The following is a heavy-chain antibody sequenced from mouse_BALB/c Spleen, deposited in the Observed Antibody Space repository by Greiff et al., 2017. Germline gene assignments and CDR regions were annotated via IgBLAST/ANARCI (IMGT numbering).Heavy chain of an antibody. CDR1: GYTFTSYW. Sequence: VQLQQSGAELAKPGASVKMSCKASGYTFTSYWKHWVKQRPGQGLEWIGYINPSTGYTEYNQKFKDKATLTADKSSSTAYMQLSSLTSEDSAVYYCARKGLGYAMDYWGQGTSVTVSS. CDR3: ARKGLGYAMDY. J-gene: IGHJ4*01. V-gene: IGHV1-7*01. D-gene: IGHD4-1*01. CDR2: INPSTGYT.